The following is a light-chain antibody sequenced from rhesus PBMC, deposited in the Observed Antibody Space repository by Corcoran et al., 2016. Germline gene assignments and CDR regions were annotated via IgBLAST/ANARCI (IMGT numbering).Light chain of an antibody. CDR1: ENVNNY. Sequence: DIQMTQSPSSLSASVGDRVTITCRASENVNNYLHWYQQKPGKAPKLLIYATSTLQSGVPSRFSGSGCGTDYTFTISSLQPEDVATYYCQHSYGTPLTFGGGTKVEIK. CDR3: QHSYGTPLT. CDR2: ATS. V-gene: IGKV1-74*01. J-gene: IGKJ4*01.